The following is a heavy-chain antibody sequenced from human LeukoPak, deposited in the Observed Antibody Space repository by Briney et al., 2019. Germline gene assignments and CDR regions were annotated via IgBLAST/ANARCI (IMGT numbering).Heavy chain of an antibody. CDR3: ARLPTGVAGTVDC. V-gene: IGHV1-2*02. CDR1: GYTFTDYY. CDR2: THPRSGET. Sequence: ASVKVSCKASGYTFTDYYMHWVRQVPGQGLECMGWTHPRSGETNYAQKFQGRLTMTRDTSISTAYMELSSLKSDDTALYYCARLPTGVAGTVDCWGQGTLVTVSS. J-gene: IGHJ4*02. D-gene: IGHD6-19*01.